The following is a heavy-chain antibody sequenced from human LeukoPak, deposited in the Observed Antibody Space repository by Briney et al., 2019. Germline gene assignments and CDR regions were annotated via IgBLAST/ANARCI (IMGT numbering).Heavy chain of an antibody. CDR3: AKTLWFGELLPEAPWYFDL. CDR1: GFTFSSYG. Sequence: GGSLRLSCAASGFTFSSYGMHWVRQAPGKGLEWVAFIRYDGSNKYYADSVKGRFTISRDNSKNTLYLQMNSLRAEDTAVYYCAKTLWFGELLPEAPWYFDLWGRGTLVTVSS. J-gene: IGHJ2*01. CDR2: IRYDGSNK. D-gene: IGHD3-10*01. V-gene: IGHV3-30*02.